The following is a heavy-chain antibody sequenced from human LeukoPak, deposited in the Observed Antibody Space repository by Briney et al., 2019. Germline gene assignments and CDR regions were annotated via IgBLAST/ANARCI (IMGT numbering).Heavy chain of an antibody. V-gene: IGHV1-18*01. CDR1: GYAFTKYG. Sequence: GASVKVSCKASGYAFTKYGITWVRRAPGQGLEWMGWITTNNGKTMYAQIFQTRVTMTTDTSTNTAYMELRSLRSDDTAVYYCARGINFDVLTGYSEGFDYWGQGTLVTVSS. CDR3: ARGINFDVLTGYSEGFDY. D-gene: IGHD3-9*01. CDR2: ITTNNGKT. J-gene: IGHJ4*02.